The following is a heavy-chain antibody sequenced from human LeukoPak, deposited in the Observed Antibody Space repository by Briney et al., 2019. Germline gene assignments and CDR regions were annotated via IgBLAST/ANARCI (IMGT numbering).Heavy chain of an antibody. CDR3: ARAIAAAGYFDP. D-gene: IGHD6-13*01. CDR2: MNPNSGNT. V-gene: IGHV1-8*03. CDR1: GYTFTSYD. J-gene: IGHJ5*02. Sequence: ASVTVSCKASGYTFTSYDINWVRQATGQGLEWMGWMNPNSGNTGYAQKFQGRVTITRNTSISTAYMELSSLRSEDTAVYYCARAIAAAGYFDPWGQGTLVTVSS.